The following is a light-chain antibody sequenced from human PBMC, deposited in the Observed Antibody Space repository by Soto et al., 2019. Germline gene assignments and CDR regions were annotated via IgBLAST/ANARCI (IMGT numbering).Light chain of an antibody. CDR3: QQYGSSPPWT. CDR2: GAS. Sequence: EIVLTQSPGSPSLSPGERATLSCRASQSVSSKYLGWYQQKPGQAPRLLIYGASSRANGIPDRFSGSGSGTDFTLTISRLEPEDFAVYYCQQYGSSPPWTFGQGTKVDIK. V-gene: IGKV3-20*01. J-gene: IGKJ1*01. CDR1: QSVSSKY.